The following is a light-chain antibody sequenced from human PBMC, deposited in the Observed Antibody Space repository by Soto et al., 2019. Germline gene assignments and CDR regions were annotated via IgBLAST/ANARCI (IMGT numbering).Light chain of an antibody. CDR3: QRRNKWPPGLT. V-gene: IGKV3-11*01. CDR1: QSVSGF. CDR2: DTS. J-gene: IGKJ4*01. Sequence: EILLTQSPATLSLSPGERATLSCRASQSVSGFLAWYQQKPGQAPRLLMYDTSKRATGIPARFSGSGSGTDFTLTIRSLEPDDFAIYYGQRRNKWPPGLTVGGGTTVEF.